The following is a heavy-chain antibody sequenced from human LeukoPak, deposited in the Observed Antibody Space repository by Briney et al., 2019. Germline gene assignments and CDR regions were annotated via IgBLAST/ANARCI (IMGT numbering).Heavy chain of an antibody. V-gene: IGHV3-30-3*01. D-gene: IGHD6-19*01. CDR1: GFTFSSYA. Sequence: GGSLRLSCAASGFTFSSYAMHWVRQAPGKGLEWVAVISYGGSNKYYADSVKGRFTISRDNSKNTLYLQMNSLRAEDTAVYYCARARGQWLADAFDIWGQGTMVTVSS. CDR3: ARARGQWLADAFDI. CDR2: ISYGGSNK. J-gene: IGHJ3*02.